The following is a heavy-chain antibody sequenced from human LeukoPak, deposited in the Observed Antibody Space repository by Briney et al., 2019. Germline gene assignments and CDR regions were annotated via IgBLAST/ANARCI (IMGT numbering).Heavy chain of an antibody. CDR1: GFNFNTYT. CDR3: ARARFYFDY. CDR2: ISSDSSYI. J-gene: IGHJ4*02. Sequence: PGGSLRLSCAASGFNFNTYTMNWVRQAPGKGLEWVSSISSDSSYIYYADAVRGRFTVSRDNAKNSLYLQMNSLSAEDTAVYYCARARFYFDYWGQGTLVTVSS. V-gene: IGHV3-21*01.